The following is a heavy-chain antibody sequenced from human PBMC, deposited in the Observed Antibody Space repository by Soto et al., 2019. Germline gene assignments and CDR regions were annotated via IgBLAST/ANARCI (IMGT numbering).Heavy chain of an antibody. Sequence: QLQLQESGPGLVKPSETLSLTCTVSGGSISSSSYYWGWIRQPPGKGLEWIGSIYYSGSTYYNPSLQSRVTISVDTSKNQFSLRLTSVTAADTAVYYCARRSSGWHVGFDYWGQGTLVTVSS. V-gene: IGHV4-39*01. CDR3: ARRSSGWHVGFDY. CDR1: GGSISSSSYY. D-gene: IGHD6-19*01. CDR2: IYYSGST. J-gene: IGHJ4*02.